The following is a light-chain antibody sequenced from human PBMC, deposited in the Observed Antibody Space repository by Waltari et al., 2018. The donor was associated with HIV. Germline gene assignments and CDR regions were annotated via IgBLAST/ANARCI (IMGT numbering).Light chain of an antibody. V-gene: IGLV2-14*03. Sequence: QSALTQPASVSGSPGQSITISCTGTSSDIGGYNYVSWYQQHPGKTPKHMIFDASNRPSGISTRFSGSKSGNTASLTISGLQADDEAHYFCSSFSITSTLVVFGGGTKLTVL. J-gene: IGLJ2*01. CDR1: SSDIGGYNY. CDR3: SSFSITSTLVV. CDR2: DAS.